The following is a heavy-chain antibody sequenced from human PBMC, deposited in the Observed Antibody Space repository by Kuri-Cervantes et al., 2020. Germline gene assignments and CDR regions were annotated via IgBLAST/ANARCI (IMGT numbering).Heavy chain of an antibody. CDR2: IYYSGST. J-gene: IGHJ4*02. CDR3: ARHRPYSSSLDY. Sequence: GSLRLSCTVSGGSISSYYWIWIRQPPGKGLDWIGYIYYSGSTYYNPSLKSRVTISVDTSKNQFSLKLSSVTAADTAVYYCARHRPYSSSLDYWGQGTLVTVSS. V-gene: IGHV4-59*04. D-gene: IGHD6-13*01. CDR1: GGSISSYY.